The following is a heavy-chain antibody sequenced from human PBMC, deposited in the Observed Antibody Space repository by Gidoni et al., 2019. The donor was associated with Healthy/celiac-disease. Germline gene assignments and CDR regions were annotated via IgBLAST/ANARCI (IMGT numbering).Heavy chain of an antibody. J-gene: IGHJ4*02. CDR3: ARDAYYDSIFGY. V-gene: IGHV4-39*07. CDR2: IYYSGST. Sequence: QLQLQESGPGLVKLSETLSLTCTVSGGSISSSSYYWGWIRQPPGKGLEWIGSIYYSGSTYYNPSLKSRVTISVDTSKNQFSLKLSSVTAADTAVYYCARDAYYDSIFGYWGQGTLATVSS. CDR1: GGSISSSSYY. D-gene: IGHD3-22*01.